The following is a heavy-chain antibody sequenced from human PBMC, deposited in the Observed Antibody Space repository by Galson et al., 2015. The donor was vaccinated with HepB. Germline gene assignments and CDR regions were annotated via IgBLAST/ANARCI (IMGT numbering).Heavy chain of an antibody. Sequence: SLRLSCATSGFTFSNAWMSWVRQAPGKGLEWVGRIISKPDGATTDYAAPVKGRFTMSRDDSKTTLYLQMNSLKTEDTAVYYCATDVRYIAARPGSFDLWGRGTLVTVSS. J-gene: IGHJ2*01. CDR1: GFTFSNAW. D-gene: IGHD6-6*01. CDR2: IISKPDGATT. V-gene: IGHV3-15*01. CDR3: ATDVRYIAARPGSFDL.